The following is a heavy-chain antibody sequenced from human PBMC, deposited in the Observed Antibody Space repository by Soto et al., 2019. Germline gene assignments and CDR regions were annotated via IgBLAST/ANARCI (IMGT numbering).Heavy chain of an antibody. CDR1: GHTLAELS. D-gene: IGHD3-22*01. Sequence: QVHLVQSGAEVKKPGASVRVSCKVSGHTLAELSIHWVRQAPGKGLEWMGGFDPGDAETIYAQKFQDTVTLTEDTSTDTAYMELRSLTPDHTAVYYCATGEYDSSSYNPPEYDSWGQGTLVTVSS. J-gene: IGHJ4*02. CDR2: FDPGDAET. V-gene: IGHV1-24*01. CDR3: ATGEYDSSSYNPPEYDS.